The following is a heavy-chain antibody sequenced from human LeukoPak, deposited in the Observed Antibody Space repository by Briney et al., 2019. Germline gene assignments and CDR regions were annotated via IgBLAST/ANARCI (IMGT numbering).Heavy chain of an antibody. CDR1: GFIFSSYW. D-gene: IGHD6-6*01. Sequence: PGGSLRLSCAASGFIFSSYWMSWVRQAPGKGLERVANIKQDGSEKYYVDSVKGRFTISRDNAKNSLYLQMNSLRAEDTAVYYCARYSSSSSFDYWGQGTLVTVSS. V-gene: IGHV3-7*01. CDR2: IKQDGSEK. CDR3: ARYSSSSSFDY. J-gene: IGHJ4*02.